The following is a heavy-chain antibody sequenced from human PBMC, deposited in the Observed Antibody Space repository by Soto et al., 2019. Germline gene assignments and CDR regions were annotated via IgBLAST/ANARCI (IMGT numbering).Heavy chain of an antibody. V-gene: IGHV3-23*01. D-gene: IGHD4-17*01. J-gene: IGHJ5*02. CDR1: GFTFNNYA. Sequence: PGGSLRLSCAASGFTFNNYAMSWVRQAPGKGLEWVSSISGSGSRTYYAVSVKGRFTISRDNSKNTLYLQMNSLRAEDTAVYYCAKEPINVPGEYSLFDPWGQGTLVTVSS. CDR3: AKEPINVPGEYSLFDP. CDR2: ISGSGSRT.